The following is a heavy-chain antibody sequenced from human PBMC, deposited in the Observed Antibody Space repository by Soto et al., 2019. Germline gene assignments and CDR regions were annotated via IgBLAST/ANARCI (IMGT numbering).Heavy chain of an antibody. CDR1: GYTFTGYY. V-gene: IGHV1-2*04. J-gene: IGHJ5*02. CDR2: INPNSGGT. D-gene: IGHD2-2*01. Sequence: ASVKVSCRASGYTFTGYYMHWVRQAPGQGLEWMGWINPNSGGTNYAQKFQGWVTMTRDTSISTAYMELSRLRSDDTAVYYCARDSGYCSSTSCYDWFDPWGQGTLVPVSS. CDR3: ARDSGYCSSTSCYDWFDP.